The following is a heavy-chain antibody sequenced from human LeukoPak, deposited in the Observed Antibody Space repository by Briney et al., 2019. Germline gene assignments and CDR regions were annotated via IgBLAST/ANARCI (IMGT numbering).Heavy chain of an antibody. CDR1: GVSISTSNYY. Sequence: SETLSLTCTVSGVSISTSNYYWRWIRQPPGKVLEMIGNIFYSGSTYYNPCLKSRVTISVDTSKNQFSLKLSSVTAADTAVYYCASLHDSSGYYLSYFDYWGQGTLVTVSS. CDR3: ASLHDSSGYYLSYFDY. D-gene: IGHD3-22*01. J-gene: IGHJ4*02. V-gene: IGHV4-39*01. CDR2: IFYSGST.